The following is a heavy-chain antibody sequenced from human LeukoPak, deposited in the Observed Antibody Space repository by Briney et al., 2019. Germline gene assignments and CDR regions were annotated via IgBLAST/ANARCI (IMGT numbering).Heavy chain of an antibody. J-gene: IGHJ4*02. Sequence: ASVKVSCKASEYNFRHYGFTWVRQAPGQGLEWMGWIRTDNGHTDSAQGLQGRVTMTADTSTNTAYMELSGLRSADTAVYYCARGASRSFDYWGQGTLVTVSS. V-gene: IGHV1-18*01. CDR1: EYNFRHYG. CDR2: IRTDNGHT. CDR3: ARGASRSFDY.